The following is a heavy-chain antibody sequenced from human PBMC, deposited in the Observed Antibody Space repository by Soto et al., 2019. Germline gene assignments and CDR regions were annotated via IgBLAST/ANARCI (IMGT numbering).Heavy chain of an antibody. V-gene: IGHV1-69*01. J-gene: IGHJ4*02. CDR3: ARVRDEYVSGNYYNRIDV. CDR2: IIPIFGTP. D-gene: IGHD3-10*01. CDR1: GGIFSTYA. Sequence: QVQLVQSGAEVKKPGSSVKVSCKASGGIFSTYAISWLRQAPGQGLEWMGGIIPIFGTPNYAQRFQGRVTITADESTTTSYLELRRLKSEDTAVYYCARVRDEYVSGNYYNRIDVWGQGNLVTVYS.